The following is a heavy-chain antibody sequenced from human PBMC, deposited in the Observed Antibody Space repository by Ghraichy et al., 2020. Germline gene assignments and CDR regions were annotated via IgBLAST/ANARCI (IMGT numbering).Heavy chain of an antibody. J-gene: IGHJ4*02. CDR3: ARERVAAAGKNFDY. D-gene: IGHD6-13*01. CDR1: GGSFSGYY. CDR2: INHSGST. Sequence: SETLSLTCAVYGGSFSGYYWSWIRQPPGKGLEWIGEINHSGSTNYNPSLKSRVTISVDTSKNQFSLKLSSVTAADTAVYYCARERVAAAGKNFDYWGQGTLVTVSS. V-gene: IGHV4-34*01.